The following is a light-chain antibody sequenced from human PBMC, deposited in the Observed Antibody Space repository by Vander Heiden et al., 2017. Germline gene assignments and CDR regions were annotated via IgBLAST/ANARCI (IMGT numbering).Light chain of an antibody. J-gene: IGLJ1*01. Sequence: QSALTQPASVSGSPRQPITISSTGTSSDVGGHNDVSRYHNPPGQLTKLMIYDVSNRRSGGSNGFSGSKSGNTASLTISGLQAEDEADYYCSSYTSSSTLFYVFGTGTKVTVL. V-gene: IGLV2-14*03. CDR1: SSDVGGHND. CDR2: DVS. CDR3: SSYTSSSTLFYV.